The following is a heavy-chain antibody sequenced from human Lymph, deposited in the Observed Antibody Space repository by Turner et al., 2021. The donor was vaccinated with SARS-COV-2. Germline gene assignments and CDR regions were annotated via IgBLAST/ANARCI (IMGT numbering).Heavy chain of an antibody. CDR2: IYYRGST. CDR3: ARETVNNWVDP. J-gene: IGHJ5*02. Sequence: QVQLQESGPRLVKPLETLSLTCTVPGGSMNSNYWSWIRQPPGKRLEWSGYIYYRGSTNYNPSLESRVTISVDTSRNQFSLNLTSVTAADTAIYYCARETVNNWVDPWGQGTLVTVSS. D-gene: IGHD2-21*02. CDR1: GGSMNSNY. V-gene: IGHV4-59*01.